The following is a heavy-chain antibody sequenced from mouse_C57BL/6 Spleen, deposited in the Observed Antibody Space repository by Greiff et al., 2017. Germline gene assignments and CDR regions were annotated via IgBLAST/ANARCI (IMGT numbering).Heavy chain of an antibody. CDR2: IDPSDSYT. V-gene: IGHV1-69*01. Sequence: VQLQQPGAELVMPGASVKLSCKASGYTFTSYWMHWVKQRPGQGLEWSGEIDPSDSYTNYNQKFKGKSTLTVDKSSSTAYMQLSSLTSDDSAVDYCARSGYYYGSSYFAYWGQGTTLTVSS. J-gene: IGHJ2*01. CDR3: ARSGYYYGSSYFAY. D-gene: IGHD1-1*01. CDR1: GYTFTSYW.